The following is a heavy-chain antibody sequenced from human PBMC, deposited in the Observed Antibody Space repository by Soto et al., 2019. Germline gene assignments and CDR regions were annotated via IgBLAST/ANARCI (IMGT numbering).Heavy chain of an antibody. D-gene: IGHD3-10*01. CDR2: IYPGDSDT. V-gene: IGHV5-51*01. J-gene: IGHJ5*02. CDR1: GYSFTSYW. CDR3: VRLTVGYYGSGSYYNEGNWFDP. Sequence: GESLKISCKGSGYSFTSYWIGWVRQMPGKGLEWMGIIYPGDSDTRYSPSFQGQVTISADKSISAAYLQWSSLKASDTAMYYCVRLTVGYYGSGSYYNEGNWFDPWGQGTLVTVSS.